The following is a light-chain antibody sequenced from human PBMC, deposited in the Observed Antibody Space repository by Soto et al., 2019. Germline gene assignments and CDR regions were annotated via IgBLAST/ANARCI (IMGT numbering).Light chain of an antibody. CDR2: SAS. Sequence: VISMTQSPSLLSASTGDRVTISCRMSQDIKNYLAWYQQRPGKAPALLIYSASTLQNGVPSRFSGSWSGTDVTLTISRLRSEDFATYYCQQYYSFPFTFGPGTKVDV. J-gene: IGKJ3*01. CDR3: QQYYSFPFT. V-gene: IGKV1D-8*01. CDR1: QDIKNY.